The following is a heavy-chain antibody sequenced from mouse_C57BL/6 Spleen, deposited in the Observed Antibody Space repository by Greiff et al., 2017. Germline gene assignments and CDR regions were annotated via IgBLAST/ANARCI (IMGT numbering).Heavy chain of an antibody. Sequence: QVQLKESGPGLVQPSQSLSITCTVSGFSLTSYGVHWVRQSPGKGLGWLGVIWSGGSTDYNAAFISRLSISKDNSKSQVFFKMNSLQADDTAIYYCARNSFYYYGSSYWYFDVWGTGTTVTVSS. J-gene: IGHJ1*03. V-gene: IGHV2-2*01. CDR3: ARNSFYYYGSSYWYFDV. CDR2: IWSGGST. CDR1: GFSLTSYG. D-gene: IGHD1-1*01.